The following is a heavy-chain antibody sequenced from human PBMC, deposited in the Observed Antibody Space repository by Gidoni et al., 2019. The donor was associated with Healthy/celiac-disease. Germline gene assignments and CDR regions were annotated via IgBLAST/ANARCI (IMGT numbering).Heavy chain of an antibody. V-gene: IGHV3-21*01. CDR2: ISSSSSYI. D-gene: IGHD5-18*01. Sequence: EVQLVESGGGLVKPGGSLRRSCAASGFTCSSYSMNWVRQAPGKGLEWVSSISSSSSYIYYADSVKGRFPISRDNAKNSLYLQMNSLRAEDTAVYYCARDPGTAMVKTGDYWGQGTLVTVSS. J-gene: IGHJ4*02. CDR1: GFTCSSYS. CDR3: ARDPGTAMVKTGDY.